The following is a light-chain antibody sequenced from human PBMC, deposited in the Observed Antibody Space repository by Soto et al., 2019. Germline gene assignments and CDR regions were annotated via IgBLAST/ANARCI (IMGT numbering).Light chain of an antibody. CDR3: CSYAGGNNLV. CDR2: DVS. CDR1: NSDVGSYNY. V-gene: IGLV2-11*01. J-gene: IGLJ2*01. Sequence: QSVLTQPRSVSGSPGQSVTISCTGSNSDVGSYNYVSWYRQYPGRAPKLLIYDVSKRPSGVPDRFSGSKSGNTASLTISGLQADDEADYYCCSYAGGNNLVFGGGTKLTVL.